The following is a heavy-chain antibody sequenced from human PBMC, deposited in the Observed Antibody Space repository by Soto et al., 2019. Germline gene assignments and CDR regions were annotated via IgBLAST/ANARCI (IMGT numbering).Heavy chain of an antibody. D-gene: IGHD6-13*01. J-gene: IGHJ6*02. CDR3: ASRDISSENFYYGMDV. Sequence: GESLKISCKGSGYSFASYWFTWVRQMPGKGLEWMGRIDPSDSYTDYSSSFQGHVTISADKSISTAYLQWGSLKASDTAMYYCASRDISSENFYYGMDVWGQGTTVTVSS. CDR1: GYSFASYW. V-gene: IGHV5-10-1*01. CDR2: IDPSDSYT.